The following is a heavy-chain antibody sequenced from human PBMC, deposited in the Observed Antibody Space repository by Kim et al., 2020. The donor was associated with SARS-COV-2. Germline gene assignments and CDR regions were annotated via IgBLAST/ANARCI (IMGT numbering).Heavy chain of an antibody. D-gene: IGHD5-18*01. CDR1: GFNFSNYA. V-gene: IGHV3-23*01. CDR3: VKDRDTFMSPLYFDY. J-gene: IGHJ4*02. Sequence: GGSLRLSSAGSGFNFSNYALSWVRQIPGKGLEWVSAISNSGSPTYYADSVKGRFTISRDNSKNTVYLQMNGLRAEDTAIYYCVKDRDTFMSPLYFDYWGQGTLVTVSS. CDR2: ISNSGSPT.